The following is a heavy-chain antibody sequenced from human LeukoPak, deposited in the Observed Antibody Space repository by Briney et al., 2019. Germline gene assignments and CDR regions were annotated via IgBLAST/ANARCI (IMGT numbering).Heavy chain of an antibody. V-gene: IGHV4-59*01. CDR1: GGSISSYY. Sequence: SETLSLTCTVCGGSISSYYWSWIRQPPGKGLEGIGYIYYSGSTNYNPSLKSRVTISVDTSKNQFSLKLSSVTAADTAVYYCAGGQWLPIDYWGQGTLVTVSS. D-gene: IGHD6-19*01. CDR2: IYYSGST. CDR3: AGGQWLPIDY. J-gene: IGHJ4*02.